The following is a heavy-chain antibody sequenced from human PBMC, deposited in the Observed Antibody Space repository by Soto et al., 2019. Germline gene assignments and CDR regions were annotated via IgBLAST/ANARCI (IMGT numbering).Heavy chain of an antibody. CDR3: ARVGIVCSSTSCYKGAFDI. D-gene: IGHD2-2*02. CDR1: GGSISSYY. J-gene: IGHJ3*02. CDR2: IYYSGST. Sequence: SETLSLTCTVSGGSISSYYWSWIRQPPGKGLEWIGYIYYSGSTNYDPSLKSRVTISVDTSKNQFSLKLSSVTAADTAVYYCARVGIVCSSTSCYKGAFDIWGQGTMVTVSS. V-gene: IGHV4-59*01.